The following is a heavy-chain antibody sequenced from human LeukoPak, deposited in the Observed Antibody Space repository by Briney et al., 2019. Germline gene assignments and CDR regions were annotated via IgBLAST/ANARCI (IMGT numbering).Heavy chain of an antibody. J-gene: IGHJ4*02. V-gene: IGHV3-11*05. CDR1: GFTFSDYY. CDR3: ARDIAVAAHFDY. Sequence: GGSPRLSCAASSGFTFSDYYMSWIRQAPGKGLEWVSHISSSSSYTMYADSVKGRFTISRDNARNSLYLQMNSLRVEDTAVYYCARDIAVAAHFDYWGQGTLVTVSS. CDR2: ISSSSSYT. D-gene: IGHD6-19*01.